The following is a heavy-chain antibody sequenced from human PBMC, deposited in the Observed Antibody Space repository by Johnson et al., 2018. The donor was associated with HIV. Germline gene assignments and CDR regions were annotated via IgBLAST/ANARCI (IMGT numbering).Heavy chain of an antibody. V-gene: IGHV3-23*04. J-gene: IGHJ3*02. Sequence: VQLVESGGGLIQPGGSLRLSCAASEFTVSGGYMSWVRQASGKGLEWVSAISGSGGSTYYADSVKGRFTIYRDNSKNTLYLQMNSLRAEDTAVYYCAKDSIEWELRAFDIWGQGTMVTVSS. CDR1: EFTVSGGY. D-gene: IGHD1-26*01. CDR2: ISGSGGST. CDR3: AKDSIEWELRAFDI.